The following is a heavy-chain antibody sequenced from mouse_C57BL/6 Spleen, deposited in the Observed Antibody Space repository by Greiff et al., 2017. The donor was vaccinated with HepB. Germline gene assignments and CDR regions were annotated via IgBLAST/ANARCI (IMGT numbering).Heavy chain of an antibody. D-gene: IGHD2-2*01. CDR3: ATTMVTTGYFDY. V-gene: IGHV5-17*01. J-gene: IGHJ2*01. Sequence: EVMLVESGGGLVKPGGSLKLSCAASGFTFSDYGMHWVRQAPEKGLEWVAYISSGSSTIYYADTVKGRFTISRDNAKNTLFLQMTSLRSEDTAMYYCATTMVTTGYFDYWGQGTTLTVSS. CDR1: GFTFSDYG. CDR2: ISSGSSTI.